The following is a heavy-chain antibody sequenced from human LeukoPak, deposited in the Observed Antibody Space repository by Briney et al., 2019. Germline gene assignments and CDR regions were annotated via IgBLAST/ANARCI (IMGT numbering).Heavy chain of an antibody. CDR3: ARGNGDDWFSWFGY. CDR1: GFTFSSYA. J-gene: IGHJ4*02. V-gene: IGHV3-23*01. CDR2: ISGSGGST. D-gene: IGHD3-9*01. Sequence: PGGSLRLSCAASGFTFSSYAMSWVRQAPGKGLEWVSAISGSGGSTYYADSVKGRFTISRDNSKNTLYLQMNSLRSDDTAVYYCARGNGDDWFSWFGYWGQGTLVTVSS.